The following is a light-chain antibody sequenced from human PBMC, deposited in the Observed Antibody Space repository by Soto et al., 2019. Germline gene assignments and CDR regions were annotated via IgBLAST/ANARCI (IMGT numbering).Light chain of an antibody. CDR1: QSINSE. J-gene: IGKJ2*01. CDR2: GAS. CDR3: QQGHNWPLT. Sequence: EIVMTQSPATLSLSPGERAALSCRASQSINSELAWYQQKPGQPPMLLIYGASTRATGVPARYTGSEYGSEFTHTISGLQSEDFAVYYCQQGHNWPLTYGQGTRLEI. V-gene: IGKV3-15*01.